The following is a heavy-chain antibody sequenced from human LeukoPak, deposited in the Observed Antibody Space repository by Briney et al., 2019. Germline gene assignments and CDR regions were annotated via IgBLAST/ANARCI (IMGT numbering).Heavy chain of an antibody. CDR3: ATEFDP. CDR2: ISYDGSNK. CDR1: GFTFSSYG. J-gene: IGHJ5*02. V-gene: IGHV3-30*03. Sequence: GGSLRLSCAASGFTFSSYGMHSVRQAPGKGLEWVAVISYDGSNKYYADSVKGRFTISRDNSKNTLYLQMNSLRAEDTAVYYCATEFDPWGQGTLVTVSS.